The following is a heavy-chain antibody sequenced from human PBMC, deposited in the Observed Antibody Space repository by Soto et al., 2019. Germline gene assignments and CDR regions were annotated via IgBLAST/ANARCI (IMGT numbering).Heavy chain of an antibody. J-gene: IGHJ4*02. CDR2: ISAYNGNT. V-gene: IGHV1-18*01. CDR1: VYNFTSYG. CDR3: ARVYRITRVRGELSEY. D-gene: IGHD3-10*01. Sequence: QVQLVQSGAEVKKPGASVNVSCTASVYNFTSYGISWVRPAPGQGLEWMGWISAYNGNTNYAQKLQGRVTMTTDTSTSTAYMELRSLRSDDTAVYYCARVYRITRVRGELSEYWGQGTLVTVSS.